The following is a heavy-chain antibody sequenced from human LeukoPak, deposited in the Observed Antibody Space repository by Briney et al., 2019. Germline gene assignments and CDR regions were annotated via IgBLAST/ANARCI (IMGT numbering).Heavy chain of an antibody. Sequence: ASVKVSCKSSGYTFTNYGIIWVRQPPGQGLEWMGWISTYNGNTNYAQKLQGRVTMTTDTYTSTAYMELRILRSDDTAVYYCATGGCWYDFDYWGQGTLVTVSS. J-gene: IGHJ4*02. CDR2: ISTYNGNT. CDR1: GYTFTNYG. CDR3: ATGGCWYDFDY. D-gene: IGHD6-13*01. V-gene: IGHV1-18*01.